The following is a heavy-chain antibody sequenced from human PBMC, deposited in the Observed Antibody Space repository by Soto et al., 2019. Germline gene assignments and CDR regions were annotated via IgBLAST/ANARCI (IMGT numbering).Heavy chain of an antibody. Sequence: QLQLQESGPGLVKPSETLSLTCTVSGGSISSRSHYWGWIRQSPGKHLEWIGSSFYRGSTHYNPSIKVRVTLSVEASKNQVSLKRYSVTAADTAVYYCARADGFGVVTPFFGCWGQGILVTVSS. V-gene: IGHV4-39*01. D-gene: IGHD3-3*01. CDR1: GGSISSRSHY. J-gene: IGHJ4*02. CDR2: SFYRGST. CDR3: ARADGFGVVTPFFGC.